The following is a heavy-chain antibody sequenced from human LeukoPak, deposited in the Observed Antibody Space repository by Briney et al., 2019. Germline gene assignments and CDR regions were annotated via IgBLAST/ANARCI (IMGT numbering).Heavy chain of an antibody. Sequence: GGSLRLSCAASGFTFSSYSMNWVRQAPGKGLEWVSSISSSSSYIYYADSVKGRFTISRVNAKNSLYLQMNSLRAEDTAVNYCAREKYSSAPNDAFDIWGQGTMVTVSS. J-gene: IGHJ3*02. V-gene: IGHV3-21*01. CDR3: AREKYSSAPNDAFDI. CDR2: ISSSSSYI. D-gene: IGHD3-22*01. CDR1: GFTFSSYS.